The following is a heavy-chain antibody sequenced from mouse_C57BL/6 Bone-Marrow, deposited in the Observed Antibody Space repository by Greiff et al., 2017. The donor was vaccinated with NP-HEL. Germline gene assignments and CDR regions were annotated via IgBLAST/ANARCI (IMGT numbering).Heavy chain of an antibody. CDR3: ARHGDHYYGYWYFDV. Sequence: QVQLKESGPGLVAPSQSLSITCTVSGFSLTSYGVHWVRQPPGKGLEWLVVIWSDGSTTYNSALKSRLSISKDNSKSQVFLKMNSLQTDDTAMYYCARHGDHYYGYWYFDVWGTGTTVTVSS. D-gene: IGHD1-2*01. CDR1: GFSLTSYG. J-gene: IGHJ1*03. CDR2: IWSDGST. V-gene: IGHV2-6-1*01.